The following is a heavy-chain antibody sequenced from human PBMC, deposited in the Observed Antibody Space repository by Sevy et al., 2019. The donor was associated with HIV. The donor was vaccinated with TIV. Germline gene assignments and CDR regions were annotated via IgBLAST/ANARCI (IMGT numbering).Heavy chain of an antibody. J-gene: IGHJ6*02. D-gene: IGHD3-10*01. Sequence: ASVKVSCKASGGTFSSFALSWVRQAPGQGLEWMGGIIPIFGTTKYAQKFQGRVTIIADQSTSTASMELSSLGSEETAVYYCARPSYGSVGGYQNYFSYYGMDDWGPGTTVTVSS. CDR2: IIPIFGTT. CDR3: ARPSYGSVGGYQNYFSYYGMDD. CDR1: GGTFSSFA. V-gene: IGHV1-69*13.